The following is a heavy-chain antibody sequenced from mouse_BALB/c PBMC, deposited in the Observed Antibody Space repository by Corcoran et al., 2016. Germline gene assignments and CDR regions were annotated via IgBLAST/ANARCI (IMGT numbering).Heavy chain of an antibody. V-gene: IGHV1-18*01. J-gene: IGHJ4*01. CDR1: GYSFTGYT. CDR3: ERGAYGNYGYYYAMDY. Sequence: EVQLQQSGPELVKPGASLKISCKASGYSFTGYTMNWVKQRHGKNLEWIGLINPYNGGTSYNQKIKGKATFTVDKSSSTAYMELLSLTSEDSAVYYCERGAYGNYGYYYAMDYWGQGTSVTVSS. D-gene: IGHD2-1*01. CDR2: INPYNGGT.